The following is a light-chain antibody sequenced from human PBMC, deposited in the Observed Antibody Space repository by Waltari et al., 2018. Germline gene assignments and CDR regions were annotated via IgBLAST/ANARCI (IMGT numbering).Light chain of an antibody. J-gene: IGLJ2*01. Sequence: SELTQPPSVSVSPGQTAILHCSGLHLGDHYPGWYQQKPGQSPVLVIYQDSKRPSGIPERFSGYNSGNTATLTISGTQAMDEADYYCQAWDSSTYVVFGGGTKLTVL. CDR1: HLGDHY. CDR3: QAWDSSTYVV. V-gene: IGLV3-1*01. CDR2: QDS.